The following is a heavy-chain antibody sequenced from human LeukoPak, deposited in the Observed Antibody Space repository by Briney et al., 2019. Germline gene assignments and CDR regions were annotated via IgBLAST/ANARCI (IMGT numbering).Heavy chain of an antibody. CDR3: AKRIYYYYYMDV. CDR1: GFTFSSYA. D-gene: IGHD2/OR15-2a*01. Sequence: PGGSLRLSCAASGFTFSSYAMSWVSQAPGKGLEWVSAISGSGGSTYYADSVKGRFTISRDNSKNTLYLQMNSLRAEDTAVYYCAKRIYYYYYMDVWGKGTTVTVSS. CDR2: ISGSGGST. J-gene: IGHJ6*03. V-gene: IGHV3-23*01.